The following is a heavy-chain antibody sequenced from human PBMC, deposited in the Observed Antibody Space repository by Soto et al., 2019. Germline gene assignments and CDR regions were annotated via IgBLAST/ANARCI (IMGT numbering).Heavy chain of an antibody. V-gene: IGHV4-30-4*01. D-gene: IGHD6-19*01. CDR2: TYYSGST. Sequence: PSETLSLTCTVSGGSISSGDYYWSWIRQPPGKGLEWIGYTYYSGSTYYNPSLKSRVTISVDTSKNQFSLKLSSVTAADTAVYYCARAPPSAAGTHFDYWGQGTLVTVSS. CDR1: GGSISSGDYY. CDR3: ARAPPSAAGTHFDY. J-gene: IGHJ4*02.